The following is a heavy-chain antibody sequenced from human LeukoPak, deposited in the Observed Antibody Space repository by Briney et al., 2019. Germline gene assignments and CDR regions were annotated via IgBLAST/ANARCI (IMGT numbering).Heavy chain of an antibody. D-gene: IGHD3-16*01. CDR1: GFTFSSYW. J-gene: IGHJ3*02. CDR2: INSDGSST. V-gene: IGHV3-74*01. Sequence: PGGSLRLSCAASGFTFSSYWMHWVRQAPGKGLVWVSRINSDGSSTSYADSVKGRFTVSRDNAKNTLYLQMDSLRAEDTAVYYCARVAWGSAADAFDIWGQGTMVTVSS. CDR3: ARVAWGSAADAFDI.